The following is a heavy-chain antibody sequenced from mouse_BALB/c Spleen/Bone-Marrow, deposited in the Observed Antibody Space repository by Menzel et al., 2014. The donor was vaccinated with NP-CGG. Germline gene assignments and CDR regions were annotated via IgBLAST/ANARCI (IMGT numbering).Heavy chain of an antibody. V-gene: IGHV1-80*01. Sequence: QVQLQQPGAELVRPGSSVKISCKASGYAFSSYWMNWVKQRPGQGLGWIGQIYPGDGDTNCNGKFKGKATLTADKSSSTAYMQLSSLTSEDSAVYFCARRVYGNYWYFDVWGAGTTVTVSS. J-gene: IGHJ1*01. D-gene: IGHD2-1*01. CDR1: GYAFSSYW. CDR3: ARRVYGNYWYFDV. CDR2: IYPGDGDT.